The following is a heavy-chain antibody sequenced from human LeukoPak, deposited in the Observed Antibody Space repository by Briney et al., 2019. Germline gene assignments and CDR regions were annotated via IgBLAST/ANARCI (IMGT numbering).Heavy chain of an antibody. J-gene: IGHJ4*02. D-gene: IGHD3-9*01. Sequence: GASVEVSCKASGYTFTSYDITWVRQAPGQGLEWMGWISTYNGNTNYAQKFQGRVTMTTDTSTSTAYMELRSLRSDDTAVYYCARSGKRFFDWLFPAGYFDYWGQGTLVTVSS. CDR1: GYTFTSYD. V-gene: IGHV1-18*01. CDR3: ARSGKRFFDWLFPAGYFDY. CDR2: ISTYNGNT.